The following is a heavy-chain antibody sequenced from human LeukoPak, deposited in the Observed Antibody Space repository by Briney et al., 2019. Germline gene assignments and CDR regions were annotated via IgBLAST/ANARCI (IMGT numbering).Heavy chain of an antibody. CDR2: IYYSGST. CDR1: GGSISSSSYY. D-gene: IGHD2-2*01. J-gene: IGHJ5*02. CDR3: AREGGDIVVVDHWFDP. Sequence: SETLSLTCTVSGGSISSSSYYWGWIRQPPGKGLEWIGSIYYSGSTYYNPSLKSRVTISVDTSKNQFSLKLSSVTAADTAVYYCAREGGDIVVVDHWFDPWGQGTLVTVSS. V-gene: IGHV4-39*07.